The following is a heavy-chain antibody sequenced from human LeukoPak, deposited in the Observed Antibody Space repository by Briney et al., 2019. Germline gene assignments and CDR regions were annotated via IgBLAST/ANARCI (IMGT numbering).Heavy chain of an antibody. V-gene: IGHV1-2*02. CDR1: GYTFTGYY. Sequence: ASVKVSCKASGYTFTGYYIHWVRQAPGQGLEWMGWINPNSGGTNYAQDFHGRVTMTRDTSISTAYMELSRLRSDDTAVYYCARAGDSGNLAWGQGTLVTVSS. D-gene: IGHD1-26*01. J-gene: IGHJ5*02. CDR3: ARAGDSGNLA. CDR2: INPNSGGT.